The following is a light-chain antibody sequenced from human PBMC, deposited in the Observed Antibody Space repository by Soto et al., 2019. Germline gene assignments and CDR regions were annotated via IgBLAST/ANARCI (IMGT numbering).Light chain of an antibody. CDR3: CSYAGSGNV. CDR2: EGS. J-gene: IGLJ1*01. V-gene: IGLV2-23*03. Sequence: HSVLTQPASVSESPGQSITISCTGTSSDIGSYKFVSWYQHHPGKAPKLMIYEGSKRPSGVSDRFSGSKSGNTASLTISGLQADDEADYYCCSYAGSGNVFGTGTKVTVL. CDR1: SSDIGSYKF.